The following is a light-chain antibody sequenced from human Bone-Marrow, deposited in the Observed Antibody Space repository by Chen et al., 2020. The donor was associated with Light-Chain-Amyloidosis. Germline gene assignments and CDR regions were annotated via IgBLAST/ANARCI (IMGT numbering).Light chain of an antibody. CDR2: EVS. Sequence: QSALTQPPSASGSPGQSVTISCTGTSSDVGTYNYVSWYQQHPGKAPKLMIYEVSKRPSGVPDRFSGSKSGNTASLTVSRLQAEDEADYYCTSHVGSNNVLFGGGTKLTVL. CDR3: TSHVGSNNVL. CDR1: SSDVGTYNY. J-gene: IGLJ2*01. V-gene: IGLV2-8*01.